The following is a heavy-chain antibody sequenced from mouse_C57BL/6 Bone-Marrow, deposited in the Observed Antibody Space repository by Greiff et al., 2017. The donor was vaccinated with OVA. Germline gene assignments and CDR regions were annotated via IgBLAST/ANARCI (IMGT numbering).Heavy chain of an antibody. D-gene: IGHD1-1*01. Sequence: QVQLQQPGAELVKPGASVKLSCKASGYTFTSYWMQWVKQRPGQGLEWIGEIDPSDSYTNYNQKFKGKATLTVDTSSSTAYMQLSSLTSEDSAVYYCASRGLLRGAMDYWGQGTSVTVSS. V-gene: IGHV1-50*01. CDR1: GYTFTSYW. CDR3: ASRGLLRGAMDY. CDR2: IDPSDSYT. J-gene: IGHJ4*01.